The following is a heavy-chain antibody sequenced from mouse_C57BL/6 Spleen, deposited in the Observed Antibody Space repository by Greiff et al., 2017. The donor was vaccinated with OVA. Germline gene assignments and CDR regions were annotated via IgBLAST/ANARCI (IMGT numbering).Heavy chain of an antibody. Sequence: VQVVESGPGLVQPSQSLSITCTVSGFSLTSYGVHWVRQSPGKGLEWLGVIWRGGSTDYNAAFMSRLSITKDNSKSQVFFKMNSLQADDTAIYYCAKNYYGSSYPYWYFDVWGTGTTVTVSS. D-gene: IGHD1-1*01. CDR2: IWRGGST. CDR3: AKNYYGSSYPYWYFDV. CDR1: GFSLTSYG. J-gene: IGHJ1*03. V-gene: IGHV2-5*01.